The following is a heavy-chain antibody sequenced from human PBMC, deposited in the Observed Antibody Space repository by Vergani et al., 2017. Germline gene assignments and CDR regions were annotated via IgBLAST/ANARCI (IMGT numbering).Heavy chain of an antibody. V-gene: IGHV3-30*02. CDR3: ANSVIAGNVGVAYFGMDV. J-gene: IGHJ6*02. Sequence: QVQLVESGGGVFQPGGSLRLSCGASGFTFSNYGMHWVRQAPGKGLEWVTFIRYDGSNTYYGDSVKGRFTISRDKSQNTVNLQMNSLRTEDTAVYFCANSVIAGNVGVAYFGMDVWGRGTTVTVSS. CDR2: IRYDGSNT. CDR1: GFTFSNYG. D-gene: IGHD2/OR15-2a*01.